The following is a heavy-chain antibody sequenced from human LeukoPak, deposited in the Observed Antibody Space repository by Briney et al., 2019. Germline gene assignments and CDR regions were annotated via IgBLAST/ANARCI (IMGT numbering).Heavy chain of an antibody. CDR2: ISYDGSNK. D-gene: IGHD2-15*01. CDR1: GFTFSSYA. V-gene: IGHV3-30-3*01. CDR3: AREEEVVAATHFDY. Sequence: GGSLRLSCAASGFTFSSYAMHWVRQAPGKGLEWVAVISYDGSNKYYADSVKGRFTISRDNSKNTLYLQMNSLRAEDTAVYYCAREEEVVAATHFDYWGQGTLVTVSS. J-gene: IGHJ4*02.